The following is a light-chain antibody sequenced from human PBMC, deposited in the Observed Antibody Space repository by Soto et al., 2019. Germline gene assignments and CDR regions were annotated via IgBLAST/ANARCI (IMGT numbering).Light chain of an antibody. CDR2: VAS. CDR1: QSVGTY. Sequence: DIQMTQSPSSLSASVGDRVTITCRASQSVGTYVSWYQQKEGKAPKLLINVASTLQSGVASTFSGSGSGTDFTLAISSLQPEDFATYYCQQYNSYSWTFGQ. CDR3: QQYNSYSWT. J-gene: IGKJ1*01. V-gene: IGKV1-39*01.